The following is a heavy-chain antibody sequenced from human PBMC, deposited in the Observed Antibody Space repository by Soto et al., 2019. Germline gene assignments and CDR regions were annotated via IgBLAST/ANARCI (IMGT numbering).Heavy chain of an antibody. J-gene: IGHJ4*02. CDR1: GFTFSNVW. CDR2: IKSNTDGGTT. Sequence: PGGSLRLSCAASGFTFSNVWMNWVRQAPGKGPEWVGRIKSNTDGGTTDYAAPVKGRFTVSRDDSENTLYLQMNSLKTEDTAVYYCSHGYYQYFNSWGQGTLVTVSS. D-gene: IGHD5-18*01. V-gene: IGHV3-15*07. CDR3: SHGYYQYFNS.